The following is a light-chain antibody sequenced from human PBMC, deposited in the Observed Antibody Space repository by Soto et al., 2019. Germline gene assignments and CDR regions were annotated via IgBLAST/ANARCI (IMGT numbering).Light chain of an antibody. CDR3: AAWDDSLNGYV. CDR2: SNN. CDR1: SSNIGSHI. J-gene: IGLJ1*01. V-gene: IGLV1-44*01. Sequence: QSALPQPPSASGTPGQRVTISCSGSSSNIGSHIVNWYQQLPGTAPKLLIYSNNQRPSGVPDRFSGSKSGTSASLAISGLQSEDEADYYCAAWDDSLNGYVFGTGTKVTVL.